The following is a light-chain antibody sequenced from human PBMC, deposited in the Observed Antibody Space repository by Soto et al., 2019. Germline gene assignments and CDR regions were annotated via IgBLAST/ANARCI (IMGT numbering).Light chain of an antibody. V-gene: IGLV2-14*01. CDR3: SSYTTSSTLV. Sequence: QSALTQPASVSGSPGQSITISCTGTSSDVGGYNYVSWYQQHPGRAPKLTIYEVSNRPSGVSNRFSGSKSGNTASLTISGLQAEDEADYYCSSYTTSSTLVFGSGTKLTVL. CDR1: SSDVGGYNY. CDR2: EVS. J-gene: IGLJ1*01.